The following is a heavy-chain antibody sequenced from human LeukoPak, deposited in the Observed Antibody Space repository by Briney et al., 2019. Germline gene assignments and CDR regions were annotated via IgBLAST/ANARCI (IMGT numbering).Heavy chain of an antibody. CDR2: ITWNGGIT. Sequence: GGSLRLSCAASGFTFSTYEMNWVRQAPGKGLEWVSGITWNGGITAYADSVKGRFTISRDNAKNSLYLLMNSLRAEDTALYYCARDGPVAGVELDQWGQGTLVTVSS. CDR3: ARDGPVAGVELDQ. D-gene: IGHD6-19*01. CDR1: GFTFSTYE. V-gene: IGHV3-20*04. J-gene: IGHJ4*02.